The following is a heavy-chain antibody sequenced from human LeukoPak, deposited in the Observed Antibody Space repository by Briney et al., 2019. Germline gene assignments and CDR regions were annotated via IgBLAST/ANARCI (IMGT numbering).Heavy chain of an antibody. D-gene: IGHD3-22*01. Sequence: SETLSLACIVSGGSIGSGGYYWSWIRQHPGKGLEWIGYIYYSGNAYYNPSLTSRVTISVDTSKNQFSLKLSSVTAADTAVYYCARAGYDSSGYSTYYFDYWGQGTLVTVSS. CDR1: GGSIGSGGYY. CDR3: ARAGYDSSGYSTYYFDY. CDR2: IYYSGNA. J-gene: IGHJ4*02. V-gene: IGHV4-31*03.